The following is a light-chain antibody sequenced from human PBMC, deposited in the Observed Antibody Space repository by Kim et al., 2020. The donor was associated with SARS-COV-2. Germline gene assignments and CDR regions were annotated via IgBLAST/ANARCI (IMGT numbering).Light chain of an antibody. V-gene: IGKV1-12*01. CDR3: LQANSFPLS. CDR1: HDVSTW. Sequence: DIQMTQSPSSVSASVGDRVTITCRASHDVSTWLAWYQHKPGKAPKLLIYAASSLQSGVPPRFSGSGSGTDFTLTISSLLPEDFATYYCLQANSFPLSFGGGTQVDIK. J-gene: IGKJ4*01. CDR2: AAS.